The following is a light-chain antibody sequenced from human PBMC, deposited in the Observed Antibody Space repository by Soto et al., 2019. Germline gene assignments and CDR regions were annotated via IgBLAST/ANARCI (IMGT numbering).Light chain of an antibody. J-gene: IGKJ4*01. V-gene: IGKV3-11*01. Sequence: EIVLTQSPVTLSLSPGDSATLSCRASQSINNYLAWYQQKPGQPPRLLIYDASNRATAIPVRFSGSGSGTDFTLTISSLEPEDSAVYYCQYRGIWPPGATFGGGTKVEIK. CDR1: QSINNY. CDR2: DAS. CDR3: QYRGIWPPGAT.